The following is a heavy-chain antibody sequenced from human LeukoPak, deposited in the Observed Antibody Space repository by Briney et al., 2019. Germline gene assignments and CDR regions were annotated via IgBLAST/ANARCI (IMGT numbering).Heavy chain of an antibody. D-gene: IGHD2-21*02. V-gene: IGHV3-66*01. CDR1: GFTVSSNY. CDR2: IYSGGST. CDR3: ARDQLVVVTATHYYYYGMDV. Sequence: GGSLRLSCAASGFTVSSNYMSWVRQAPGKGLEWVSVIYSGGSTYYADSVKGRFTISRDNSKNTLYLQMNSLRAEDTAVYYCARDQLVVVTATHYYYYGMDVWGQGTTVTVSS. J-gene: IGHJ6*02.